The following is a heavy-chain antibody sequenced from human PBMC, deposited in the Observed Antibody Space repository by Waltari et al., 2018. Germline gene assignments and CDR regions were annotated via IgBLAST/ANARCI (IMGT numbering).Heavy chain of an antibody. Sequence: QITLKESGPTLVKPTQTLTLTCTFSGFSLSTSGVGVGWIRQPPGKALEWLALIYWNDDKRYSPSLNSRLTITKDTSKNQVVLTMTNMDPVDTATYYCAHGFEGTMVRGVIITAFDIWGQGTMVTVSS. D-gene: IGHD3-10*01. CDR2: IYWNDDK. J-gene: IGHJ3*02. CDR3: AHGFEGTMVRGVIITAFDI. CDR1: GFSLSTSGVG. V-gene: IGHV2-5*01.